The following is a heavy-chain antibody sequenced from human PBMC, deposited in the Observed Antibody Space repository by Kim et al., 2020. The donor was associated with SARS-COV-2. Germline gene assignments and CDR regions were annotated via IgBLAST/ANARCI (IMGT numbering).Heavy chain of an antibody. Sequence: SETLSLTCAVYGGSFSGYYWSWIRQPPGKGLEWIGEINHSGSTNYNPSLKSRVTISVDTSKNQFSLKLSSVTAADTAVYYCARGYSRYYYGMDVWGQGTTVTVSS. J-gene: IGHJ6*02. CDR2: INHSGST. CDR3: ARGYSRYYYGMDV. CDR1: GGSFSGYY. V-gene: IGHV4-34*01. D-gene: IGHD1-26*01.